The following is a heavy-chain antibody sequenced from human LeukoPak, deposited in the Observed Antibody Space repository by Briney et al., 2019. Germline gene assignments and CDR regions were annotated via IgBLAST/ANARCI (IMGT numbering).Heavy chain of an antibody. J-gene: IGHJ4*02. D-gene: IGHD5-24*01. CDR3: ARAAEMATISDY. CDR1: GYTFTSYG. Sequence: ASVKVSCKASGYTFTSYGISWVRQAPGRGLEWMGWISAYNGNTNYAQKLQGRVTMTTDTSTSTAYMELRSLRSDDTAVYYCARAAEMATISDYWGQGTLVTVSS. CDR2: ISAYNGNT. V-gene: IGHV1-18*01.